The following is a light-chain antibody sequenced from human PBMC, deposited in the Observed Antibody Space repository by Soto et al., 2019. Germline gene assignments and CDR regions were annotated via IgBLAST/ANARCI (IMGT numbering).Light chain of an antibody. CDR1: SSDVGAYNY. V-gene: IGLV2-14*01. Sequence: QSALTQPASVSGSPGQSITISCTGTSSDVGAYNYVSWYQQHPGKAPKLMISEVSNRPSGVSNRFSGSKSGNTASLTISGLQAEDEADYFCSSYTSRSTLYVFGTGTNVTVL. CDR3: SSYTSRSTLYV. J-gene: IGLJ1*01. CDR2: EVS.